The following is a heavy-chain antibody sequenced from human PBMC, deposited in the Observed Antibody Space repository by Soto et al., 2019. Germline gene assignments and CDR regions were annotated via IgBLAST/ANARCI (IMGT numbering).Heavy chain of an antibody. CDR3: ARDEVSHYYGRQAFDI. CDR2: IIPIFGTA. Sequence: EASVKVSCKASGGTFSSYAISWVRQAPGQGLEWMGGIIPIFGTANYAQKFQGRVTITADKSTSTAYMELSSLRSEDTAVYYCARDEVSHYYGRQAFDIWGQGTMVTVSS. J-gene: IGHJ3*02. CDR1: GGTFSSYA. D-gene: IGHD3-10*01. V-gene: IGHV1-69*06.